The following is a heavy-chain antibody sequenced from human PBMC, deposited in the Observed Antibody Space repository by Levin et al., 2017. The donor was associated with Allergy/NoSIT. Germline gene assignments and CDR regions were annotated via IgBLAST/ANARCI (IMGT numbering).Heavy chain of an antibody. CDR2: IYTSGST. V-gene: IGHV4-61*02. CDR1: GGSISSGSYY. J-gene: IGHJ5*02. Sequence: SETLSLTCTVSGGSISSGSYYWSWIRQPAGTGLEWIGRIYTSGSTNYNPSLKSRVTISVDTSKNQFSLKLSSVTAADTAVYYCARGQGIGWFDPWGQGTLVTVSS. CDR3: ARGQGIGWFDP.